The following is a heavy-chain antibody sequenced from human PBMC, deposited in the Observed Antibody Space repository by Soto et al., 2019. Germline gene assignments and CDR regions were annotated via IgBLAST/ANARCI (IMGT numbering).Heavy chain of an antibody. D-gene: IGHD2-2*01. CDR2: IKQDGSEN. V-gene: IGHV3-7*03. CDR3: AKSSSRAHYYAMDV. J-gene: IGHJ6*02. Sequence: PGGSLRLSCAASGFTFSSYWMSWVRQAPGKGLEWVANIKQDGSENYYVDSVRGRFTISRDNAKNSLYLQMNSLRAEDTAVYYCAKSSSRAHYYAMDVWGQGTTVTVSS. CDR1: GFTFSSYW.